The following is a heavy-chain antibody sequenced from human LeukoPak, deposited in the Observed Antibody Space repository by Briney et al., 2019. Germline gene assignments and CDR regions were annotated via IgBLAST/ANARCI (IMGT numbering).Heavy chain of an antibody. V-gene: IGHV1-18*01. Sequence: ASVKVSCKASGYTLSRYWISWVRQAPGQGLEWMGWINHYNGNTNYAQKLQGRVTMTTDTSTSTAYMELRSLRSDDTAVYYCARDLYRDSLPVSWFDPWGQGTLVTVSS. J-gene: IGHJ5*02. CDR1: GYTLSRYW. CDR3: ARDLYRDSLPVSWFDP. CDR2: INHYNGNT. D-gene: IGHD4-11*01.